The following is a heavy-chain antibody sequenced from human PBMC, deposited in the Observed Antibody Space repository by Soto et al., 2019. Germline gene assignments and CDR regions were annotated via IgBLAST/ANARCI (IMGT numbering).Heavy chain of an antibody. Sequence: GSLRLSCAASGFTFSNAWMNWVRQAPGKGLEWVGRIKSKTYGGTTDYAAPVKGRFTISRDDSKNTLLLQMNSLKTEDTAGYYCHYQQLVLNRYYYYGMDVWGQGTTVTVSS. CDR1: GFTFSNAW. J-gene: IGHJ6*02. D-gene: IGHD6-13*01. CDR3: HYQQLVLNRYYYYGMDV. CDR2: IKSKTYGGTT. V-gene: IGHV3-15*07.